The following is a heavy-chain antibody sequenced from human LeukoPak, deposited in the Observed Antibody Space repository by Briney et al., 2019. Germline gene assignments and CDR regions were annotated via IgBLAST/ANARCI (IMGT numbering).Heavy chain of an antibody. CDR3: AREAGARNYDFWSGYEGDDAFDI. CDR2: IYYSGST. Sequence: SETLSLTCTVSGGSINNGGYYWSWIRQHPGKGLEWIGYIYYSGSTNYNPSLKSRVTISVDTSKNQFSLKLSSVTAADTAVYYCAREAGARNYDFWSGYEGDDAFDIWGQGTMVTVSS. J-gene: IGHJ3*02. CDR1: GGSINNGGYY. D-gene: IGHD3-3*01. V-gene: IGHV4-61*08.